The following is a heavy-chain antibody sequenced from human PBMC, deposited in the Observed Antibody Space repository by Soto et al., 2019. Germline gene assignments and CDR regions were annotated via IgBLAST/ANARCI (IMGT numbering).Heavy chain of an antibody. D-gene: IGHD3-10*01. CDR1: GGSISSYY. J-gene: IGHJ4*02. V-gene: IGHV4-59*01. CDR3: ARVGEGLLWFGELFYFDY. CDR2: IYYSGST. Sequence: SETLSLTCTVSGGSISSYYWSWIRQPPGKGLEWIGYIYYSGSTNYNPSLKSRVTRSVDTSKNQFSLKLSSVTAADTAVYYCARVGEGLLWFGELFYFDYWGQGTLVTVSS.